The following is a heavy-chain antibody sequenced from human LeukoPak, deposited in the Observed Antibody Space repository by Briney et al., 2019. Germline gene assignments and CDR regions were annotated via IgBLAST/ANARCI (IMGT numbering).Heavy chain of an antibody. D-gene: IGHD3-3*01. J-gene: IGHJ6*03. CDR1: GFTFSSYA. CDR2: ISYDGSNK. V-gene: IGHV3-30*01. Sequence: GGSLRLSCAASGFTFSSYAMHWVRQAPGKGLEWVAVISYDGSNKYYADSVKGRFTISRDNSKNTLYLQMNSLRAEDTAVYYCARDLYYDFWSGYRYYYMDVWGKGTAVTVSS. CDR3: ARDLYYDFWSGYRYYYMDV.